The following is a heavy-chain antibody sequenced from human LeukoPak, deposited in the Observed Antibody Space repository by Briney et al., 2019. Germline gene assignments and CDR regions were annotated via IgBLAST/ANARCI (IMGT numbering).Heavy chain of an antibody. CDR3: ARRGFGMALY. D-gene: IGHD3-10*01. CDR2: TYYRSKWCN. CDR1: GDSLSSNSVA. Sequence: SQTLSLTCAISGDSLSSNSVAWNWIRQSPSRGLEWLGRTYYRSKWCNDYAVSVKSRIIIYPDTSKNQFSLQLNSVTPEDTAVYYCARRGFGMALYWGQGTLVTVSS. V-gene: IGHV6-1*01. J-gene: IGHJ4*02.